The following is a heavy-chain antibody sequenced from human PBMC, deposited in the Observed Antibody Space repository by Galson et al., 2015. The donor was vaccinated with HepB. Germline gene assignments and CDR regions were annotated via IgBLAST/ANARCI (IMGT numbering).Heavy chain of an antibody. CDR3: ARVGVYYDSSGYH. Sequence: LRLSCAASGFTVSSNYMSWVRQAPGKGLEWVSVIYSGGSTYYADSVKGRFTISRDNSKNTLYLQMNSLRAEDTAVYYCARVGVYYDSSGYHWGQGTLVTVSS. CDR2: IYSGGST. V-gene: IGHV3-53*01. CDR1: GFTVSSNY. J-gene: IGHJ4*02. D-gene: IGHD3-22*01.